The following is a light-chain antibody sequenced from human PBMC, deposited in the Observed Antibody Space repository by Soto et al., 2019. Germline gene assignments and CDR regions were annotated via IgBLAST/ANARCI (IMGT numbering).Light chain of an antibody. V-gene: IGLV2-8*01. CDR1: SNDVGGYNY. J-gene: IGLJ1*01. CDR3: SSFAVSNSFV. Sequence: QTVVDQPPSRAGRSGQSGNHSNKRTSNDVGGYNYVSWSPQPPGNAPKLMIYEVNQRPSGVPDRFSGSKSGNTASLTVSGLQAEDEADYYCSSFAVSNSFVFGTGTKVTVL. CDR2: EVN.